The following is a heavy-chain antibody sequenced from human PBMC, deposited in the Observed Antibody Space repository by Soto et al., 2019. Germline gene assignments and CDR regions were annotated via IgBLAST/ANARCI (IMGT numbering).Heavy chain of an antibody. V-gene: IGHV3-23*01. J-gene: IGHJ6*02. D-gene: IGHD1-1*01. CDR2: ISGSGGSI. CDR1: GFTFSTYA. CDR3: VKGYWKGDV. Sequence: EVQLLESGGGLVQPGGSLRLSCAASGFTFSTYAMNCVRQAPGNGLEWVSAISGSGGSIHYADSVKGRFTISRDNYKNTFYLQMNSLRDEDAAVYHCVKGYWKGDVWGQGTTVTVSS.